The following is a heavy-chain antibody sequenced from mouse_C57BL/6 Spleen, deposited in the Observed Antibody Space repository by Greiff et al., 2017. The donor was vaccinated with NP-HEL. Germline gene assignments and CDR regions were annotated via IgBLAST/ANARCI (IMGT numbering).Heavy chain of an antibody. CDR2: INPNNGGT. CDR1: GYTFTDYN. D-gene: IGHD1-1*01. V-gene: IGHV1-22*01. J-gene: IGHJ2*01. Sequence: EVQLQQSGPELVKPGASVKMSCKASGYTFTDYNMHWVKQSHGKSLEWIGYINPNNGGTSYNQKFKGKATLTVNKSSSTAYMELRSLTSEDSAVYYCARPHYDGSSLFDCWGQGTTLTVSS. CDR3: ARPHYDGSSLFDC.